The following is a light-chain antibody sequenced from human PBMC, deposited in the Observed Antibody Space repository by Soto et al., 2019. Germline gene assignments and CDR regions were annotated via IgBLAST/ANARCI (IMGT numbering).Light chain of an antibody. J-gene: IGKJ5*01. CDR2: GAS. Sequence: EIVMTQSPATLFVSPGERATLSCRASQSVSSNLAWYQQKPGQAPRLLIYGASTRATGIPARFSGSGSGTEFTHTISSLQSEDFAVYYCQQYNNWSITFGQGTRLEIK. V-gene: IGKV3-15*01. CDR1: QSVSSN. CDR3: QQYNNWSIT.